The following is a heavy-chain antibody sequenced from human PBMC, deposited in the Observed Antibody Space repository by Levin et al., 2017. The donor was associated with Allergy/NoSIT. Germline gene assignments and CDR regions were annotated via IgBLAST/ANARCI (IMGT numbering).Heavy chain of an antibody. Sequence: SCAASGFTFSTYTMHWVRQAPGKGLEWVSSISSTTSYIFYADSMKGRFTISRDNANNSMFLQMNSLRAEDTAVYYCARGYGNCSAGSCYADYWGRGTLVTVSS. J-gene: IGHJ4*02. V-gene: IGHV3-21*01. CDR3: ARGYGNCSAGSCYADY. D-gene: IGHD2-15*01. CDR1: GFTFSTYT. CDR2: ISSTTSYI.